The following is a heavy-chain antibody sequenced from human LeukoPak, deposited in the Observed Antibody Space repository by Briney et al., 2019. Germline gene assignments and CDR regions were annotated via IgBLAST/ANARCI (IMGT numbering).Heavy chain of an antibody. Sequence: VASVKVSCKASGYTFTGYYLHWVRQAPGQGLEWMGWINPNSGGTDYAQKFQGRVTTTRDTSIRTVYMELSRLRSDDTAVYYCAREGYCTGGTCFDNWGQGTLVTVSS. CDR3: AREGYCTGGTCFDN. J-gene: IGHJ4*02. CDR1: GYTFTGYY. CDR2: INPNSGGT. V-gene: IGHV1-2*02. D-gene: IGHD2-8*02.